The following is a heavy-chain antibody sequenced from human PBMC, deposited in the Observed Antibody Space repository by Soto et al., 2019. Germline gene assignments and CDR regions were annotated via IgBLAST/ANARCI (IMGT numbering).Heavy chain of an antibody. D-gene: IGHD3-22*01. Sequence: PGGSLRLSCAASGFTFSSYSMNWVRQAPGKGLEWVSSISSSSNKYYADSVKGRFTISRDNSKNTLYLQMNSLRAEDTAVYYCAKDLSGYINYFDYWGQGTLVTVSS. J-gene: IGHJ4*02. V-gene: IGHV3-21*01. CDR1: GFTFSSYS. CDR3: AKDLSGYINYFDY. CDR2: ISSSSNK.